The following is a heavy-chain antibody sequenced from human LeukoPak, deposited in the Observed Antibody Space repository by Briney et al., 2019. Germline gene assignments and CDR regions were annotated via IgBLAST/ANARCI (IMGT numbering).Heavy chain of an antibody. CDR1: GGSFSGYY. D-gene: IGHD2-2*01. V-gene: IGHV4-34*01. CDR2: INHSGST. CDR3: ARIRGYCSINSCYAGNSMADYFDY. J-gene: IGHJ4*02. Sequence: KASETLSLTCAVYGGSFSGYYWSWIRQPPGKGLEWIGEINHSGSTNYNPSLKSRVTISVDTSKNQFSLKLSSVTAADTAVYYCARIRGYCSINSCYAGNSMADYFDYWGQGSLVAVSS.